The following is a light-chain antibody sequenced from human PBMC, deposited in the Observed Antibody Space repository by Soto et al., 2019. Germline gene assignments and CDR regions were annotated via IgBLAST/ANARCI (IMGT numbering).Light chain of an antibody. CDR2: DNS. Sequence: QSVLTQPPSVSGAPGQRVTISCTGSSSNIGAGYDVHWYQQLPGTAPKLLIYDNSNRPSGAPARFSGSKSGASASLAIPGLEAEDEADYYCQSYACSLSCVVFGGGTQLTVL. CDR1: SSNIGAGYD. V-gene: IGLV1-40*01. CDR3: QSYACSLSCVV. J-gene: IGLJ2*01.